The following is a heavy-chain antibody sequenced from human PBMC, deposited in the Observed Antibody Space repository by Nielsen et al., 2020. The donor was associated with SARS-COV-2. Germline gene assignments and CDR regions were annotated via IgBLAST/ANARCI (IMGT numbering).Heavy chain of an antibody. CDR1: GFTFSSYS. D-gene: IGHD6-13*01. J-gene: IGHJ3*02. CDR2: ISSSSSYI. Sequence: GESLKISCAASGFTFSSYSMNWVRQAPGKGLEWVSSISSSSSYIYYADSVKGRFTISRDNAENSLYLQMNSLRAEDTAVYYCARWWQQLTLPGTDAFDIWGQGTMVTVSS. CDR3: ARWWQQLTLPGTDAFDI. V-gene: IGHV3-21*01.